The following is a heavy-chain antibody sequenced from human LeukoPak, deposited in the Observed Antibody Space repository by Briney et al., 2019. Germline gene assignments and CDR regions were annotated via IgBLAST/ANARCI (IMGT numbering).Heavy chain of an antibody. CDR1: GYSFNSHH. J-gene: IGHJ6*02. V-gene: IGHV1-46*02. D-gene: IGHD3-10*01. CDR3: ARDSGNFHYDMDV. CDR2: KFSHDGST. Sequence: APSVTVSCTTSGYSFNSHHVHWVRQAPGQGLEWMGVKFSHDGSTSNTQKFQGRITMTRDTSTSTVYMELSSLRSEDTAVYYCARDSGNFHYDMDVWGQGTTVIVSS.